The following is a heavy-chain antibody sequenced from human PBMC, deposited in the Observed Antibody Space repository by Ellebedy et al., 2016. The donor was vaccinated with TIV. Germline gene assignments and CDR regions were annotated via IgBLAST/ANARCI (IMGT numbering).Heavy chain of an antibody. J-gene: IGHJ4*02. CDR3: ARSSRGRGDYFDY. V-gene: IGHV3-33*01. D-gene: IGHD3-16*01. Sequence: GGSLRLXXAVSGFTFSSYGMYWVRQAPGKGLECVALIWPDGSKKNYVDSVKGRFTISRDNFKNTVYLQTNSLRDEDTAVYYCARSSRGRGDYFDYWGQGILVTVSS. CDR2: IWPDGSKK. CDR1: GFTFSSYG.